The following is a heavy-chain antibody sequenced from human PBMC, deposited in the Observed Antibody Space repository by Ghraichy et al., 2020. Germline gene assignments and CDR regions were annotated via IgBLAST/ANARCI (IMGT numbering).Heavy chain of an antibody. V-gene: IGHV3-66*01. J-gene: IGHJ3*02. Sequence: GESLNISCSASGFIVNTVYMNWVRQAPGKGLEWVSVIYSGGSTNYADSVKGRCTISRDSSKNVVYLLMNSLRAEDTAVYYCSSGDTFDIWGQGTMVAVSS. CDR3: SSGDTFDI. CDR1: GFIVNTVY. D-gene: IGHD3-10*01. CDR2: IYSGGST.